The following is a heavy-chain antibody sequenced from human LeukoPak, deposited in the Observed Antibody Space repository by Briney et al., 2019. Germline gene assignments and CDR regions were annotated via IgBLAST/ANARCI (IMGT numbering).Heavy chain of an antibody. CDR2: LGRSGEYK. V-gene: IGHV3-23*01. J-gene: IGHJ6*02. Sequence: GSLRLSCAASGFRFTDYSMGWVRQAPGKGLEWVAGLGRSGEYKYYADSVKGRFTISRDNSKDTVSLQMNSLRAEDSAIYFCVKDRPCETCMPMDAWGQGTTVTVSS. CDR3: VKDRPCETCMPMDA. CDR1: GFRFTDYS. D-gene: IGHD2-2*01.